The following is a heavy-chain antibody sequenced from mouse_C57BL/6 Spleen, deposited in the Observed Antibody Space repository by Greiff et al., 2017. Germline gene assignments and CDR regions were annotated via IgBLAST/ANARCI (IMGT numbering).Heavy chain of an antibody. D-gene: IGHD1-1*01. CDR1: GYSITSDY. CDR3: TRWTVVAKGGYFDV. V-gene: IGHV3-8*01. Sequence: EVQVVESGPGLAKPSQTLSLTCSVTGYSITSDYWNWIRKFPGNNLEYMGYISYCGSTYYNPSLNSRISITRDTSKNQYYLQLNSVTTEDTATDYGTRWTVVAKGGYFDVWGTGTTVTVSS. CDR2: ISYCGST. J-gene: IGHJ1*03.